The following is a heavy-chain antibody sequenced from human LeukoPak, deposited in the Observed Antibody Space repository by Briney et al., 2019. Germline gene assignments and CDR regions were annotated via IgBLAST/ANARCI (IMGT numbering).Heavy chain of an antibody. CDR3: ARDGGWAGYCSGGICYVDY. J-gene: IGHJ4*02. V-gene: IGHV3-21*01. Sequence: GGSLRLSCTASGFTFSSYGMHWVRQAPGKGLEWVSAISGSGGSTYYADSVKGRFTISRDNARNSLDLQMNSLRAEDTAVYFCARDGGWAGYCSGGICYVDYWGQGTLVTVSS. CDR2: ISGSGGST. CDR1: GFTFSSYG. D-gene: IGHD2-15*01.